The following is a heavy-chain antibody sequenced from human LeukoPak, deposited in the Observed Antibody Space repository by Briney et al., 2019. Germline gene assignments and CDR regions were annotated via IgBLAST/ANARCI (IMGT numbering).Heavy chain of an antibody. V-gene: IGHV3-30*18. CDR2: ISYDGSNK. CDR1: GFTFSSYG. D-gene: IGHD2-15*01. J-gene: IGHJ6*02. CDR3: AKELVVVAAPAHYYYYGMDV. Sequence: GGSLRLSCAASGFTFSSYGMHWVRQAPGKGLEWVAVISYDGSNKYYADSVKGRFTISRDNSKNTLYLQMNSLRAEDTAVYYCAKELVVVAAPAHYYYYGMDVWGQGTTVTVSS.